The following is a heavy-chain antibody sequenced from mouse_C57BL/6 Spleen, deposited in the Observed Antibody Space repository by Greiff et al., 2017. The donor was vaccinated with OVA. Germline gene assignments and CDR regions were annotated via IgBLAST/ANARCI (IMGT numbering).Heavy chain of an antibody. CDR2: IDPENGDT. D-gene: IGHD2-2*01. CDR1: GFNIKDDY. J-gene: IGHJ3*01. Sequence: EVKLMESGAELVRPGASVKLSCTASGFNIKDDYMHWVKQRPEQGLEWIGWIDPENGDTEYASKFQGKATITADTTSNTAYLQLSSLTAEDTAVYYCMVTTRAYWGQGTLVTVSA. CDR3: MVTTRAY. V-gene: IGHV14-4*01.